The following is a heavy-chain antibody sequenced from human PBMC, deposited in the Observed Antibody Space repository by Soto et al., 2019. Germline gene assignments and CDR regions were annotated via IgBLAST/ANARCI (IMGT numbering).Heavy chain of an antibody. J-gene: IGHJ4*02. CDR1: GGSVSSGSYY. D-gene: IGHD2-2*01. V-gene: IGHV4-61*01. Sequence: LSLTCTVSGGSVSSGSYYWSWIRQPPGKGLEWIGYIYYSGSTNYNPSLKSRVTISVDTSKNQFSLKLSSVNAAETAVYYCARGVYQTEYWGQGTLVTVS. CDR2: IYYSGST. CDR3: ARGVYQTEY.